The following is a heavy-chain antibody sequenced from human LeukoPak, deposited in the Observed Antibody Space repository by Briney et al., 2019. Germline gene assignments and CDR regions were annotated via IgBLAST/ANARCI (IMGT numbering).Heavy chain of an antibody. CDR3: ARGESSCCGGSCYIDY. D-gene: IGHD2-15*01. J-gene: IGHJ4*02. Sequence: ASVNVSCMASVDTFTTYAIHWVRPAPGQRLEWVGWINDGSGYTKYSQNIQRRVTITNDPCASTAYMELSRLTSDGPAVFCCARGESSCCGGSCYIDYWGQGTLVTVSS. CDR2: INDGSGYT. CDR1: VDTFTTYA. V-gene: IGHV1-3*01.